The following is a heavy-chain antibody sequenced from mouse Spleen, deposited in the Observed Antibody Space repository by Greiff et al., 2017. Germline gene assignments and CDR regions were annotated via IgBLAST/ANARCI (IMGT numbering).Heavy chain of an antibody. V-gene: IGHV1-18*01. CDR1: GYTFTDYN. CDR3: ARIRYYGNSHAMDY. Sequence: EVQLVESGPELVKPGASVKIPCKASGYTFTDYNMDWVKQSHGKSLEWIGDINPNNGGTIYNQKFKGKATLTVDKSSSTAYMELRSLTSEDTAVYYCARIRYYGNSHAMDYWGQGTSVTVSS. CDR2: INPNNGGT. J-gene: IGHJ4*01. D-gene: IGHD2-1*01.